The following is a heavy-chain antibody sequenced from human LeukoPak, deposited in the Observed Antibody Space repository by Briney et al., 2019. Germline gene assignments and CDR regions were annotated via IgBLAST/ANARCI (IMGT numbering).Heavy chain of an antibody. Sequence: SQTLSLTCALSGDTVSSNSAAWNWIRQSPSRGLEWLGRTYYRSKLYNDYAVSVKSRITINPDTSKNQFSLQLNSVTPEDTAVYYCARTSGWYNWFDPWGQGTLVTVSS. CDR1: GDTVSSNSAA. V-gene: IGHV6-1*01. J-gene: IGHJ5*02. D-gene: IGHD6-19*01. CDR2: TYYRSKLYN. CDR3: ARTSGWYNWFDP.